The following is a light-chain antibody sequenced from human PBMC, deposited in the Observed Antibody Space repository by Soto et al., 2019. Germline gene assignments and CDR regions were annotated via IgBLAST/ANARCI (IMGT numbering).Light chain of an antibody. Sequence: EIVLTQSPATLSLSPGERATLSCKASQNIRSHLAWYLQKPGQPPRLLIFGASNRATGIPARFSGSGSGTEFSLTISRLEPEDFGVYYCQYYGGSSFTFGGGTKVEI. CDR1: QNIRSH. V-gene: IGKV3-11*01. CDR3: QYYGGSSFT. CDR2: GAS. J-gene: IGKJ4*01.